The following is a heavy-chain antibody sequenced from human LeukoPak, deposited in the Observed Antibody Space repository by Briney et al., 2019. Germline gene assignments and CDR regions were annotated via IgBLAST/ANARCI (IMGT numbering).Heavy chain of an antibody. J-gene: IGHJ2*01. CDR2: INQDGSEM. Sequence: PGGSLRLSRAASGFTFSNYWMSWVRQAPGKGLEWLANINQDGSEMYYVDSVKGRFTISRDNGKNSLYLQINSLRADDTAVYLIVVRTTNWYYDLWGRGTLVTVST. V-gene: IGHV3-7*01. D-gene: IGHD3-22*01. CDR3: VVRTTNWYYDL. CDR1: GFTFSNYW.